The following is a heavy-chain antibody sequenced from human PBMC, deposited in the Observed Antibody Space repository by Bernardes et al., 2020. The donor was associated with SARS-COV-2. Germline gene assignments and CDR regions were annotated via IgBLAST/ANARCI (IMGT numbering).Heavy chain of an antibody. J-gene: IGHJ4*02. CDR1: GRRFTNYA. V-gene: IGHV3-33*01. D-gene: IGHD2-2*01. CDR2: MGRDGSKE. CDR3: ATDAMDS. Sequence: GGSLRRSCAASGRRFTNYARHRVRQAPGKGPEWVAVMGRDGSKEYYVDSVKGRFTISRDNAKNKLYLEMNSLRVEHTAVYYCATDAMDSWGQGTLATVSS.